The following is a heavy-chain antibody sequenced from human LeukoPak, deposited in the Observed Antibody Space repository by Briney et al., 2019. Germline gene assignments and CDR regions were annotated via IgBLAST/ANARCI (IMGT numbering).Heavy chain of an antibody. Sequence: EASVTVSCKASGYTFTSYGISWVRQAPGQGLEGMGWISAYNGNTNYAQKLQGRVTMTRDMSTSTVYMELSSLRSEDTAVYYCARAYYDSSGYYSPYYYYYYMDVWGKGTTVTISS. CDR3: ARAYYDSSGYYSPYYYYYYMDV. J-gene: IGHJ6*03. D-gene: IGHD3-22*01. V-gene: IGHV1-18*01. CDR1: GYTFTSYG. CDR2: ISAYNGNT.